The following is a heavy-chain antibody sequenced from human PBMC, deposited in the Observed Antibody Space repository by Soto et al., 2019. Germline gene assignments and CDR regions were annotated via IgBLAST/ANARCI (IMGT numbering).Heavy chain of an antibody. CDR1: GFTFSSFG. D-gene: IGHD4-17*01. CDR3: AMGIRTVIHGY. Sequence: PGAALRLSCAASGFTFSSFGMNWVGQAPGKGLEWVAVIWYDGSNKYYADSVKGRFTISRDNSKNTLYLQMNSLRAEDTAVYYCAMGIRTVIHGYCGHGT. V-gene: IGHV3-33*01. CDR2: IWYDGSNK. J-gene: IGHJ4*01.